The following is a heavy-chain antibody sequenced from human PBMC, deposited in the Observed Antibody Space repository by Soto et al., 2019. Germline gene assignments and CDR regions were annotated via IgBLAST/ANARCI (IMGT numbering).Heavy chain of an antibody. CDR3: AKEWHGRVVANWFDP. CDR2: ISGSGGST. Sequence: GGSLRLSSAAAEFTFRSYAMSWVRQATGKGLEWVSAISGSGGSTYYADSVKGRFTISRDNSKNTLYLQMNSLRAEDTAVYYCAKEWHGRVVANWFDPWGQGTLVTVSS. J-gene: IGHJ5*02. D-gene: IGHD2-15*01. V-gene: IGHV3-23*01. CDR1: EFTFRSYA.